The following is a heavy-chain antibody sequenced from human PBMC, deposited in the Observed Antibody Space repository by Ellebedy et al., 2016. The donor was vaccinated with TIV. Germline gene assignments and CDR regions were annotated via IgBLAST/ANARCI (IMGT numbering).Heavy chain of an antibody. CDR3: ARVSVDVVIGYHYFYMDI. Sequence: ASVKVSXXASGYTFTSFGLSWVRQAPGQGLEWMGWISAYNGDINYAQNFQGRVAMTTDTATSKVYVDLRSLRSDDTAVYYCARVSVDVVIGYHYFYMDIWGKGTTVTVSS. J-gene: IGHJ6*03. CDR2: ISAYNGDI. V-gene: IGHV1-18*01. D-gene: IGHD6-6*01. CDR1: GYTFTSFG.